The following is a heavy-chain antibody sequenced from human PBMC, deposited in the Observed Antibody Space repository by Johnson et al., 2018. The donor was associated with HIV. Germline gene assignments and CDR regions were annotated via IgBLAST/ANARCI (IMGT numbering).Heavy chain of an antibody. CDR2: IYSGGTT. CDR1: GFNVSSSY. D-gene: IGHD1-26*01. Sequence: VQLVESGGGVAQPGRSLRLSCAASGFNVSSSYMSWVRQAPGKGLEWVSLIYSGGTTYYADSVKGRFTISRDNSKNTLYLQMNSLRAEDTAVYYCSRDPPYSGSTAAFDIWGQGTMVTVSS. V-gene: IGHV3-66*02. CDR3: SRDPPYSGSTAAFDI. J-gene: IGHJ3*02.